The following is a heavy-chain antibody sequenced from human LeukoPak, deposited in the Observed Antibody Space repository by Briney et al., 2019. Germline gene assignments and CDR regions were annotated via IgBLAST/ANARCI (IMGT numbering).Heavy chain of an antibody. J-gene: IGHJ5*02. D-gene: IGHD3-3*01. CDR3: ARNTIFSQFDP. CDR2: ISSSGSTI. V-gene: IGHV3-11*01. Sequence: GGSLRLSCAASGFTFSDYCMSWIRQAPGKGLEWVSYISSSGSTIYYADSVKGRFTISRDNAKNSLYLQMNSLRAEDTAVYYCARNTIFSQFDPWGQGTLVTVSS. CDR1: GFTFSDYC.